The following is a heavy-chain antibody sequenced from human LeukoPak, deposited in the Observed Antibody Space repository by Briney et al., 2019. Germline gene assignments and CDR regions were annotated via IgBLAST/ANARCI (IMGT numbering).Heavy chain of an antibody. J-gene: IGHJ3*02. CDR2: IKQDGSEK. Sequence: GGSLRLSCAASGFTFSSYWMSWVRQTPGKGLEWVANIKQDGSEKYYVDSVKGRFTISRDNAKNPLYLQMNSLRAEDTAVYYCASVNTIFGAFDIWGQGTMVTVSS. CDR1: GFTFSSYW. V-gene: IGHV3-7*01. CDR3: ASVNTIFGAFDI. D-gene: IGHD3-3*01.